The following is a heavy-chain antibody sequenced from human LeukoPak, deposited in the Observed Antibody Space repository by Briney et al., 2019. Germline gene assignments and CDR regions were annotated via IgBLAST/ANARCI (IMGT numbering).Heavy chain of an antibody. Sequence: PSETLSLTCAVSGYSISSGYYWGWIRQPPGKGLEWIGSIYHSGSTYYNPSLKSRVTISVDTSKNQFSLKLSSVTAADTAVYYCARHRGGSYEPFDYWGQGTLVTVSS. D-gene: IGHD1-26*01. CDR1: GYSISSGYY. J-gene: IGHJ4*02. CDR2: IYHSGST. V-gene: IGHV4-38-2*01. CDR3: ARHRGGSYEPFDY.